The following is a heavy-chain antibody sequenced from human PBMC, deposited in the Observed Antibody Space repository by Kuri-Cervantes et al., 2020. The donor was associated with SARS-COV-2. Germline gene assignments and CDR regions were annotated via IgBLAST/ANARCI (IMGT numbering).Heavy chain of an antibody. Sequence: GGSLRLSCAASGFAFRSCGMHWVRQAPGKGLEWVAVTSFDENNKRYADSVKGRFSISRDNSKNTLYLQMNSLKVEDTAVYYCAKDLWEWERFYFYGMDVWGQGTTVTVSS. CDR2: TSFDENNK. CDR1: GFAFRSCG. J-gene: IGHJ6*02. D-gene: IGHD1-26*01. CDR3: AKDLWEWERFYFYGMDV. V-gene: IGHV3-30*18.